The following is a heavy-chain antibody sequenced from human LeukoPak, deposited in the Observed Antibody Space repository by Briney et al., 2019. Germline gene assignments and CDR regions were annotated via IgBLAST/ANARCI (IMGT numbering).Heavy chain of an antibody. D-gene: IGHD2-2*01. Sequence: ASVKVSCKPSGYSFTSYDINWVRQATGQGLEWMGWMNPNSGNTGYEQKFQGRVTMTRNTSISTAYMELSRLRSEDTAVYYCASSAYCSSTSCFFDYWGQGTLVTVSS. CDR2: MNPNSGNT. CDR3: ASSAYCSSTSCFFDY. J-gene: IGHJ4*02. CDR1: GYSFTSYD. V-gene: IGHV1-8*01.